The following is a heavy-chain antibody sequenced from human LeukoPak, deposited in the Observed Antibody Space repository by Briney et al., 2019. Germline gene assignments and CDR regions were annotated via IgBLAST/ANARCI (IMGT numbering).Heavy chain of an antibody. CDR2: IKQDGSEK. CDR1: GFTFSSYW. J-gene: IGHJ3*02. CDR3: AKDYDSSGYIQTCAFDI. D-gene: IGHD3-22*01. Sequence: GGSLRLSCAASGFTFSSYWMSWVRQAPGKGLEWVANIKQDGSEKYYVDSVKGRFTISRDNAKNSLYLQMNSLRAEDTALYYCAKDYDSSGYIQTCAFDIWGQGTMVTVSS. V-gene: IGHV3-7*03.